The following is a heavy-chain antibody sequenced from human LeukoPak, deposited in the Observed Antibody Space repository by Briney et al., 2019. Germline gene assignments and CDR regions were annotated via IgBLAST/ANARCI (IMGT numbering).Heavy chain of an antibody. CDR1: GFNTNKYA. D-gene: IGHD1-26*01. CDR3: AKVVGVTGIDP. CDR2: IYSGGST. J-gene: IGHJ5*02. V-gene: IGHV3-23*03. Sequence: GGSLRLSCAASGFNTNKYAMTWVRQAPGKGLEWVSVIYSGGSTYYADSVKGRFTISRDNSKNTLYLQMNSLRAEDTAVYCCAKVVGVTGIDPWGQGTLVTVSS.